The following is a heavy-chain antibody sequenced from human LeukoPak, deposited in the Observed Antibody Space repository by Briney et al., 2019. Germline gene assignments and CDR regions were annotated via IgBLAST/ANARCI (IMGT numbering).Heavy chain of an antibody. Sequence: GGSLRLSCAASGFTFSSYSMNWVRQAPGKGLEWVSSISSSSIVIYSADSGKGRFTIPRDNAKNSLYLQMNSLRAADTAVYYCARDLRAVSARPSYYYDSSGYYDYWGQGTLVTVSS. CDR3: ARDLRAVSARPSYYYDSSGYYDY. D-gene: IGHD3-22*01. CDR1: GFTFSSYS. J-gene: IGHJ4*02. CDR2: ISSSSIVI. V-gene: IGHV3-21*01.